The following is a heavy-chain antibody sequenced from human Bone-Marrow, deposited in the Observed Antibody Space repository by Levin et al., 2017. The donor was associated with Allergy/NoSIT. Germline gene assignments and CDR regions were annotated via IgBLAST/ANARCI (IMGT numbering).Heavy chain of an antibody. CDR1: GFTVSSNY. CDR2: IYSGGST. CDR3: ARVDYGDEMYYFDY. V-gene: IGHV3-53*01. Sequence: GESLKISCAASGFTVSSNYMSWVRQAPGKGLEWVSVIYSGGSTYYADSVKGRFTISRDNSKNTLYLQMNSLRAEDTAVYYCARVDYGDEMYYFDYWGQGTLVTVSS. D-gene: IGHD4-17*01. J-gene: IGHJ4*02.